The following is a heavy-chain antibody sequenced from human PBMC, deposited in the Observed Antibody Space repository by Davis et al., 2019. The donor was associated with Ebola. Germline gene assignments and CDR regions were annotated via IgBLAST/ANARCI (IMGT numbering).Heavy chain of an antibody. CDR2: IIPIFDTP. Sequence: SVKVSCKTSGGSLSSHPISWVRQAPRQGLGWMGGIIPIFDTPHYAQKFQGRITITADASTSTAYMELSSLRSEDTATYFCARDFDGGNYYFDYWGPGTPVTVSS. V-gene: IGHV1-69*13. CDR3: ARDFDGGNYYFDY. D-gene: IGHD3-9*01. J-gene: IGHJ4*02. CDR1: GGSLSSHP.